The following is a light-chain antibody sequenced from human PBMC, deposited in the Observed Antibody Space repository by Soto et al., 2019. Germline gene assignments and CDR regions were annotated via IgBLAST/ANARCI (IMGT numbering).Light chain of an antibody. CDR3: SSYTSSSTLVV. Sequence: QSVRTQPAWVSGSPGQSITISCTGTSSDVGGYNYVSWYQQHPGKAPKLMIYEVSNRPSGVSNRFSGSKSGNTASLTISGLQAEDEADYYCSSYTSSSTLVVFGGGTKVTVL. V-gene: IGLV2-14*01. CDR1: SSDVGGYNY. J-gene: IGLJ2*01. CDR2: EVS.